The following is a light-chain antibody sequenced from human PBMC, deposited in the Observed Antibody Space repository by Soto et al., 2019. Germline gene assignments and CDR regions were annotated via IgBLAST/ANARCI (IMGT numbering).Light chain of an antibody. CDR3: QSYDSSLDGWV. Sequence: QSVLTQPPSVSGAPGQRVTISCTGSSSNIGAGYAVHWYQQLPGTAPKLLIYGNNNRPSGVPDRFSGSKSGTSASLAITGLQAEDEADYYCQSYDSSLDGWVFGGGTNDRP. V-gene: IGLV1-40*01. CDR2: GNN. CDR1: SSNIGAGYA. J-gene: IGLJ3*02.